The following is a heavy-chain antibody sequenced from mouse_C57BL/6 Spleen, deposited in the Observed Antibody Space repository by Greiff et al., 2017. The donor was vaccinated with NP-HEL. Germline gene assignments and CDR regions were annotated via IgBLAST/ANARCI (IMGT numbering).Heavy chain of an antibody. CDR3: ARWGYGSSYDAY. D-gene: IGHD1-1*01. V-gene: IGHV1-54*01. J-gene: IGHJ3*01. CDR1: GYAFTNYL. Sequence: VQLVESGAELVRPGTSVKVSCKASGYAFTNYLIEWVKQRPGQGLEWIGVINPGSGGTNYNEKFKGKATLTADKSSSTAYMQLSSLTSEDSAVYFCARWGYGSSYDAYWGQGTLVTVSA. CDR2: INPGSGGT.